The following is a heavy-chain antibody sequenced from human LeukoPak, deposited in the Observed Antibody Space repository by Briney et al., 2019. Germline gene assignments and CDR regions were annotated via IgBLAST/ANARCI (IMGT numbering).Heavy chain of an antibody. D-gene: IGHD1-26*01. CDR2: INPSGGST. CDR1: GYTFTSYY. J-gene: IGHJ4*02. V-gene: IGHV1-46*01. Sequence: GASVKVSCKASGYTFTSYYMHWVRQAPGEGLEWMGIINPSGGSTSYAQKFQGRVTMTRDMSSSTVYMELSSLRSEDTAVYYCARDIVVRATTLLDYWGQGTLVTVSS. CDR3: ARDIVVRATTLLDY.